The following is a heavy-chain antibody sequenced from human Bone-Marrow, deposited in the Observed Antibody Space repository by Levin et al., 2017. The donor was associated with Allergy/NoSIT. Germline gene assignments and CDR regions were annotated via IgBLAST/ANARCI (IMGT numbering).Heavy chain of an antibody. Sequence: GGSLRLSCAASGFTFSSYSMNWVRQAPGKGLEWVSSISSSSSYIYYADSVKGRFTISRDNAKNSLYLQMNSLRAEDTAVYYCARVYDGSGGSCYHCGGEGGMDVWGQGTTVTVSS. V-gene: IGHV3-21*01. CDR2: ISSSSSYI. CDR3: ARVYDGSGGSCYHCGGEGGMDV. CDR1: GFTFSSYS. J-gene: IGHJ6*02. D-gene: IGHD2-15*01.